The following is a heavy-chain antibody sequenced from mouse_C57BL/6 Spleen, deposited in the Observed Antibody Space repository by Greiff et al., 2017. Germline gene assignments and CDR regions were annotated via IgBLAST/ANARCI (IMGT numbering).Heavy chain of an antibody. CDR2: IYPGSGNT. Sequence: QVQLQQSGPELVKPGASVKISCKASGYSFTSYYIHWVKQRPGQGLEWIGWIYPGSGNTKYNEKFKGKATLTADTSSSTAYMQLSSLTSEDSAVYYCARPANWDEGDYFDYWGQGTTLTVSS. CDR1: GYSFTSYY. D-gene: IGHD4-1*01. J-gene: IGHJ2*01. V-gene: IGHV1-66*01. CDR3: ARPANWDEGDYFDY.